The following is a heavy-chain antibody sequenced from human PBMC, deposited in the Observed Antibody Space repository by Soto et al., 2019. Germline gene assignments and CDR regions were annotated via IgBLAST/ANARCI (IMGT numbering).Heavy chain of an antibody. D-gene: IGHD3-10*01. J-gene: IGHJ4*02. CDR1: GFPFTSYG. Sequence: QVQLVESGGGVVQPGRSLRLSCAASGFPFTSYGMHWVREGPDKELEWVAIISYDGSDKYYADSVKGRFTISRDNSKNTLYLQMNSLRPEDTALDYCVGGQYYFDYRGQGTLVIVSS. CDR3: VGGQYYFDY. V-gene: IGHV3-30*03. CDR2: ISYDGSDK.